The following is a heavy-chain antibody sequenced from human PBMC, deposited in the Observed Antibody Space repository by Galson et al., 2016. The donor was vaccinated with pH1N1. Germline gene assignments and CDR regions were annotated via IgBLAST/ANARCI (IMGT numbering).Heavy chain of an antibody. Sequence: TLSLTCTVSGGSISSSIYYWNWLRQPAGKGLEWIGRLYTSGTTTYNPSLESRVSISVDTSKNQFSLRLSSVTAADTAVYFCARDRVPLTGMFDYWGQGALVTVSS. CDR3: ARDRVPLTGMFDY. J-gene: IGHJ4*02. CDR1: GGSISSSIYY. D-gene: IGHD3-10*01. V-gene: IGHV4-61*02. CDR2: LYTSGTT.